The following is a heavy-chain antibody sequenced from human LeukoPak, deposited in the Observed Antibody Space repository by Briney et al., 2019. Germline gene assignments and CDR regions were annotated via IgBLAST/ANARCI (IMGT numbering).Heavy chain of an antibody. Sequence: GGSLRLSCAASGFTFSNYGMSWVRQAPGKGLEWVSVVRGSGGGTYYADSVKGRFTISRDNSKNTVYLQMNSLRAEDTAVYYCVKARMPHCGTDCLESWGQGTLVTVSS. J-gene: IGHJ4*02. D-gene: IGHD2-21*02. CDR3: VKARMPHCGTDCLES. CDR1: GFTFSNYG. V-gene: IGHV3-23*01. CDR2: VRGSGGGT.